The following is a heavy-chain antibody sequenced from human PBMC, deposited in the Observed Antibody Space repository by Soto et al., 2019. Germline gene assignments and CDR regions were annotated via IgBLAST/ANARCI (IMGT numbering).Heavy chain of an antibody. CDR1: GFTFSDYY. CDR2: ISSRGSTI. J-gene: IGHJ3*02. D-gene: IGHD4-17*01. V-gene: IGHV3-11*01. Sequence: QVQLVESGGGLVKPGGSLRLSCAASGFTFSDYYMSWIRQAPGKGLEWVSYISSRGSTIYYADSVKGRFTSSRDNAKNSLDLQMNSLRAEDTAGYDCARGASLGGDYLDAFDIWGQGTMVTVSS. CDR3: ARGASLGGDYLDAFDI.